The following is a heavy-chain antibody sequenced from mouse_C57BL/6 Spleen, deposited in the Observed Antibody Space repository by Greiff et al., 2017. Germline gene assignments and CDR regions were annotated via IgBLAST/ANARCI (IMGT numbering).Heavy chain of an antibody. CDR3: ARSGDYYGSSYFDY. J-gene: IGHJ2*01. Sequence: VQLKESGPELVKPGASVKISCKASGYAFSSSWMNWVKQRPGTGLEWIGRIYPGDGDTNYNGKFKGKATLTADKSSSTAYMQLSSLTSEDSAVYFCARSGDYYGSSYFDYWGQGTTLTVSS. V-gene: IGHV1-82*01. CDR2: IYPGDGDT. D-gene: IGHD1-1*01. CDR1: GYAFSSSW.